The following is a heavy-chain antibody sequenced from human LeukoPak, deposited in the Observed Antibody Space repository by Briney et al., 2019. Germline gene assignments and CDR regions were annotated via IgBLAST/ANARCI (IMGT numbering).Heavy chain of an antibody. CDR3: AKASLITMVRGVITQDAFDN. CDR1: GLTFSSYG. Sequence: GRSLRLSCAASGLTFSSYGMHWVRQAPGKGLEWVAVIPYDGSNKYYADSVKGRFTISRDNSKNTLYLQMNSLRAEDTAVYYCAKASLITMVRGVITQDAFDNWGQGTMVTVSS. CDR2: IPYDGSNK. V-gene: IGHV3-30*18. D-gene: IGHD3-10*01. J-gene: IGHJ3*02.